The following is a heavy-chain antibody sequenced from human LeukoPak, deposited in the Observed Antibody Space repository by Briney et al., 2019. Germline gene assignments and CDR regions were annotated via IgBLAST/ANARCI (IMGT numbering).Heavy chain of an antibody. CDR1: GFTFSSYA. CDR3: AKGGIAAAGTSFYFDY. D-gene: IGHD6-13*01. V-gene: IGHV3-23*01. Sequence: GGSLRLSCAASGFTFSSYAMSWARQAPGKGLEWVSGISGSGSGTYYPDSVKGRFTISRDNSKNTLYLQMNGLRAEDTAVYYCAKGGIAAAGTSFYFDYWGQGTLVTVSS. CDR2: ISGSGSGT. J-gene: IGHJ4*02.